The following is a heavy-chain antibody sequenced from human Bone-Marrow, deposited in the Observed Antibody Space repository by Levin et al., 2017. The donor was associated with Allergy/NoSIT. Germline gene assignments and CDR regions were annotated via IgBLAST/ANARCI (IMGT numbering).Heavy chain of an antibody. CDR1: GGTLSGFS. D-gene: IGHD3-10*01. J-gene: IGHJ6*03. V-gene: IGHV4-34*01. CDR3: ARGGAGRFGEYAPYYHMDV. CDR2: INQGGTT. Sequence: PSETLSLTCAVHGGTLSGFSWSWIRQSSGKGLEWIGEINQGGTTNSSPSLKRPVTISVDPSKTHFYLKLISVTAADTAVYFCARGGAGRFGEYAPYYHMDVWGEGTTVIVSS.